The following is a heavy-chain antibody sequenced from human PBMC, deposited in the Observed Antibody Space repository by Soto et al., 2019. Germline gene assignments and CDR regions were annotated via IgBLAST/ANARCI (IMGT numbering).Heavy chain of an antibody. V-gene: IGHV4-59*01. J-gene: IGHJ5*02. CDR2: IYYSGST. CDR3: ARDNYYGSGSYYNWFDP. D-gene: IGHD3-10*01. CDR1: GGSISSYY. Sequence: TSETLSLTCTVSGGSISSYYWSWIRQPPGKGLEWIGYIYYSGSTNYNPSLKSRVTISVDTSKNQFSLKLSSVTAADTAVYYRARDNYYGSGSYYNWFDPWGQGTLVTVSS.